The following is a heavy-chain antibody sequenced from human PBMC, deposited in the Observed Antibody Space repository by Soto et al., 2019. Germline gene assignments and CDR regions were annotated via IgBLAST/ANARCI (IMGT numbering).Heavy chain of an antibody. CDR1: GYSMSSGYY. CDR2: VYHSGIS. Sequence: SETLSLTCAVSGYSMSSGYYWGWIRQPPGEGLARIGGVYHSGISQYDPSLKTRVTISVDTSENQFSLKLTSVTAADTAVYYCERISTHQYDNSGYYSPTYYLDSWSQGSLVTVSS. V-gene: IGHV4-38-2*01. D-gene: IGHD3-3*01. CDR3: ERISTHQYDNSGYYSPTYYLDS. J-gene: IGHJ4*02.